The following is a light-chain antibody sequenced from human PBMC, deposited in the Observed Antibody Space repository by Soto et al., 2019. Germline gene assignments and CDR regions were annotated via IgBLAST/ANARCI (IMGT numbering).Light chain of an antibody. CDR3: QQYYSYPQKK. J-gene: IGKJ1*01. CDR1: QGISSY. CDR2: AAS. V-gene: IGKV1-8*01. Sequence: AIRITQSPSSFSESTVDRVTITFLASQGISSYLAWYQQKPGKAPKLLIYAASTLQSGVPSRFSGSGSGTDFTLTISCLQSEDFATYYCQQYYSYPQKKFGQGTKVDTK.